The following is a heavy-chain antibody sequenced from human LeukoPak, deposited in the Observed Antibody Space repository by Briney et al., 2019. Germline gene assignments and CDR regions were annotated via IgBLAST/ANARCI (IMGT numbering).Heavy chain of an antibody. V-gene: IGHV3-53*01. J-gene: IGHJ4*02. CDR2: IYSGGST. D-gene: IGHD4-11*01. CDR1: GFTVSTNF. Sequence: PGGSLRLYCVVSGFTVSTNFMSWVRQAPGERLEWVSVIYSGGSTYYADSVKGRFTISRDNSKNTLYLQMNRLRAEDTAVYYCARTRVDTTTFDYFDYWCQGTLVTVSS. CDR3: ARTRVDTTTFDYFDY.